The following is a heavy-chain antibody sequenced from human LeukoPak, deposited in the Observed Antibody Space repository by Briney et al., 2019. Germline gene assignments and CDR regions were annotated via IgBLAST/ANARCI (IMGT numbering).Heavy chain of an antibody. D-gene: IGHD2-2*01. CDR1: GGSIRSSYYY. V-gene: IGHV4-39*01. CDR3: ARIDTVVLPSTMFDY. Sequence: PSETLPLTCTVSGGSIRSSYYYWGWIRQPPGKGLEWIGSNNYSGNTYYNPSLKSRVTISVDTSRNQFSLKLSSVTAADTALYYCARIDTVVLPSTMFDYWGQGTLVTVSS. J-gene: IGHJ4*02. CDR2: NNYSGNT.